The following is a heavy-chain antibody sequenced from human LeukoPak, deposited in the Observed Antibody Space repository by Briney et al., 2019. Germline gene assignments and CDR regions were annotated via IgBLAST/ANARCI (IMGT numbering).Heavy chain of an antibody. J-gene: IGHJ5*02. CDR1: AFNFTAYW. CDR2: INSDGTTT. CDR3: AVSNGGYGP. Sequence: GGSLRLSCGSTAFNFTAYWMHWVRQDPRQGLLWVARINSDGTTTNYADSVKGRFTISRDNAKNTLFLQMNSPRAEDTAVYFCAVSNGGYGPWGQGALVTVSS. D-gene: IGHD5-12*01. V-gene: IGHV3-74*01.